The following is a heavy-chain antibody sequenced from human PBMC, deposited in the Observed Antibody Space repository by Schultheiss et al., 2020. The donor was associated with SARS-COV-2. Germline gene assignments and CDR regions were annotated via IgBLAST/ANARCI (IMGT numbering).Heavy chain of an antibody. D-gene: IGHD2-8*01. CDR2: ISGSDGST. J-gene: IGHJ4*02. V-gene: IGHV3-23*01. CDR1: GFTFSSYA. CDR3: ARDWGYCTNGVCYTRLFDY. Sequence: GESLKISCAASGFTFSSYAMSWVRQAPGKGLEWVSAISGSDGSTYYADSVKGRFTISRDNSKNTLYLQMNSLRAEDTAIYYCARDWGYCTNGVCYTRLFDYWGQGTLVTVSS.